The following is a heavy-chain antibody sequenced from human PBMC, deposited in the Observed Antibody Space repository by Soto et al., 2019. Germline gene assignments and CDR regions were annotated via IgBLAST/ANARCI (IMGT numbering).Heavy chain of an antibody. CDR1: GFTFSSYG. J-gene: IGHJ6*02. V-gene: IGHV3-33*01. D-gene: IGHD6-13*01. CDR2: IWYDGSNK. Sequence: GGSLRLSCAASGFTFSSYGMHWVRQAPGKGLEWVAVIWYDGSNKYYEDSVKCRFTISRDNSKNTLYLQMNSLRAEDTAVYYCASSYSSSWYFEELVHYYYGMDVWGQGTTVTVSS. CDR3: ASSYSSSWYFEELVHYYYGMDV.